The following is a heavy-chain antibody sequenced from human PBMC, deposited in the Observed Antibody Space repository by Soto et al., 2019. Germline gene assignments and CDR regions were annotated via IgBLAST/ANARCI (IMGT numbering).Heavy chain of an antibody. D-gene: IGHD6-6*01. Sequence: SVKVSCKASGGTFSSYAISWVRQAPGQGLEWMGGIIPIFGTANYAQKFQGRVTITADESTSTAYMELSSLRSEDTAVYYCARGTRAARPSFDYWGQGTQVTVSS. CDR3: ARGTRAARPSFDY. J-gene: IGHJ4*02. V-gene: IGHV1-69*13. CDR2: IIPIFGTA. CDR1: GGTFSSYA.